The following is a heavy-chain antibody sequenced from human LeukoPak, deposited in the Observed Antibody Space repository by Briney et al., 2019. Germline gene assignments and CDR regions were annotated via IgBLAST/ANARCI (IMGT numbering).Heavy chain of an antibody. CDR1: GFTFSDYA. CDR2: ISDTGRRT. V-gene: IGHV3-23*01. J-gene: IGHJ4*02. Sequence: GGSLTLSCAASGFTFSDYAMTWVRQAAGKGLEWVSSISDTGRRTYYTGSVKGRFTISRDDSKKAVYLAMSTLRVEDTAIYFCGRHDSFIPFWGQGTLVTVSS. D-gene: IGHD3-16*02. CDR3: GRHDSFIPF.